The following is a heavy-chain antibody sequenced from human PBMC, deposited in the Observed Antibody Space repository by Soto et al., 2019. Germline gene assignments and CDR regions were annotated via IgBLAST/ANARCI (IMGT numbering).Heavy chain of an antibody. D-gene: IGHD4-17*01. CDR1: GFTVSSNY. CDR3: ARDPGEYAGGSYCYYGMDV. V-gene: IGHV3-53*01. CDR2: IYSGGST. J-gene: IGHJ6*02. Sequence: GGSLRLACAASGFTVSSNYMSWVRPPPGRGREWVSVIYSGGSTYYADSVKGRFTISRDNSKNTLYLQMNSLRAEDTAVYYCARDPGEYAGGSYCYYGMDVWGQGTTVTVSS.